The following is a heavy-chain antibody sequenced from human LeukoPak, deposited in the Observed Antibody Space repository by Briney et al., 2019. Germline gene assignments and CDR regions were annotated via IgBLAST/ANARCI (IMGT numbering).Heavy chain of an antibody. D-gene: IGHD6-19*01. J-gene: IGHJ4*02. Sequence: SETLSLTFTVSGGSISSGGYYWSWIRQPPGKGLEWIGYIYHSGSTYYNPSLKSRVTISVDTSKNQFSLKLSSVTAADTAIYYCARDGRAGSLFAYWGQGTLVTVSS. CDR1: GGSISSGGYY. CDR2: IYHSGST. V-gene: IGHV4-30-2*01. CDR3: ARDGRAGSLFAY.